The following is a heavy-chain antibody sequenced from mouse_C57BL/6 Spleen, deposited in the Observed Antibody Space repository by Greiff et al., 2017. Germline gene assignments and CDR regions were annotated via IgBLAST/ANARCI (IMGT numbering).Heavy chain of an antibody. J-gene: IGHJ1*03. D-gene: IGHD2-3*01. Sequence: VQLQQSGAELVKPGDSVKLSCTASGFNIKDYYMHWVKQRTEQGLEWIGRIDPEDGETKYAPKFQGKGTITADTSSNTAYLKLSSLTSDDTAVYYCARSPCDGYFLWYFDVWGTGTTVTGSA. V-gene: IGHV14-2*01. CDR2: IDPEDGET. CDR3: ARSPCDGYFLWYFDV. CDR1: GFNIKDYY.